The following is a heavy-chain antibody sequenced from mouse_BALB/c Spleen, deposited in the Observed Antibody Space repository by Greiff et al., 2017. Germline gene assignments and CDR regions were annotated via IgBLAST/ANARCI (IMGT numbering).Heavy chain of an antibody. Sequence: EVQLQQSGAELVKPGASVKLSCTASGFNIKDTYMHWVKQRPEQGLEWIGRIDPANCNTKYDPKFQGKATITADTSSNTAYLQLSSLTSEDTAVYYCARAYYGNYFAYWGQGTLVTVSA. D-gene: IGHD2-10*01. J-gene: IGHJ3*01. CDR2: IDPANCNT. CDR1: GFNIKDTY. V-gene: IGHV14-3*02. CDR3: ARAYYGNYFAY.